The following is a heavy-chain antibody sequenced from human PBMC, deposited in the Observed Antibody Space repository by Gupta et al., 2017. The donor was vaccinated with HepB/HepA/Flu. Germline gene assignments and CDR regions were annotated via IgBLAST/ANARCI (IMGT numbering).Heavy chain of an antibody. CDR3: ARCASGYGDYAFDY. V-gene: IGHV3-53*01. Sequence: EVQLVESGGGLIQPGGSLRLSCAASGFTVSSNYMSWVRQAPGKGLEWVSVIYSGGSKYYADSVKCRFTISRDNSKNTLYRQMQSMSAEETAVYYCARCASGYGDYAFDYWGHGTLVTVSS. D-gene: IGHD4-17*01. CDR1: GFTVSSNY. J-gene: IGHJ4*01. CDR2: IYSGGSK.